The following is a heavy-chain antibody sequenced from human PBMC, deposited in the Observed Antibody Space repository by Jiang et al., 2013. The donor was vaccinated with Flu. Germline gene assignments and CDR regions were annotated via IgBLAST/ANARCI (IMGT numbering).Heavy chain of an antibody. V-gene: IGHV4-31*03. Sequence: PGLVKPSQTLSLTCTVSGGSISSGGYYWSWIRQHPGKGLEWIGYIYYSGSTYYNPSLKSRVTISVDTSKNQFSLKLSSVTAADTAVYYCARAENRIAAAGRAEYWYFDLWGRGTLVTVSS. D-gene: IGHD6-13*01. CDR1: GGSISSGGYY. CDR3: ARAENRIAAAGRAEYWYFDL. CDR2: IYYSGST. J-gene: IGHJ2*01.